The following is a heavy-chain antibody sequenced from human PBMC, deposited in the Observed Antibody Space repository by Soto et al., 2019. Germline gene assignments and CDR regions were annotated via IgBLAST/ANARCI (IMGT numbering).Heavy chain of an antibody. J-gene: IGHJ5*02. CDR2: INPTSRGT. CDR3: ARVTLKAGNWFDP. Sequence: ASVKVSCKASGYTFTDYFIHWVRQAPGQGFEWMGWINPTSRGTTYAPKFQGRVTMTRDTSNSTAYMELRGLTSDDTAIYYCARVTLKAGNWFDPWGQGTLVTVSS. CDR1: GYTFTDYF. V-gene: IGHV1-2*02.